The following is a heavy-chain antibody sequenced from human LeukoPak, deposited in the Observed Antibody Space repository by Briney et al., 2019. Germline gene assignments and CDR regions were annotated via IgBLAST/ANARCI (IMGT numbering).Heavy chain of an antibody. CDR2: ISAYNGNT. CDR1: GYTFTSYG. CDR3: ARVLRSGYYGMDV. D-gene: IGHD7-27*01. V-gene: IGHV1-18*01. J-gene: IGHJ6*02. Sequence: ASVTVSCKASGYTFTSYGISWVRQAPGQGLEWMGWISAYNGNTNYAQKLQGRVTMTTDTSTSPAYMELRSLRSDDTAVYYCARVLRSGYYGMDVWGQGTTVTVSS.